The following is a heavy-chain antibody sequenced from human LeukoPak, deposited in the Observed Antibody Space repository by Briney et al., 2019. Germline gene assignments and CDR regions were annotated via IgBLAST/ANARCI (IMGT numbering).Heavy chain of an antibody. V-gene: IGHV3-66*01. D-gene: IGHD3-22*01. CDR2: IYSGGST. CDR3: ARGWLGDPHAFDI. J-gene: IGHJ3*02. CDR1: GFTVSSNY. Sequence: GGSLRLSCAASGFTVSSNYMSWVRQAPGKGLEWVSVIYSGGSTYYADSVKGRFTNSRDNSKNTLYLQMNSLRAEDTAGYYCARGWLGDPHAFDIVGQGTMVTVSS.